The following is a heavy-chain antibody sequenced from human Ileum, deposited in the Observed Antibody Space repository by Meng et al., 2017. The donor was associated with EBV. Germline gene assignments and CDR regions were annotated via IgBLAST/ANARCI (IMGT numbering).Heavy chain of an antibody. J-gene: IGHJ4*02. CDR1: GGSFRGNY. CDR2: INESGST. Sequence: QVQLQQWGSGLLKPSATLYTTCADSGGSFRGNYWSWIRQSPGKRLEWIGEINESGSTNYNPSLKSRVTILMDTSKNQFSLKLTSVTAADAAVYYCRNAFCSAAAGCSDYWGQGTLVTVSS. CDR3: RNAFCSAAAGCSDY. D-gene: IGHD3-3*01. V-gene: IGHV4-34*01.